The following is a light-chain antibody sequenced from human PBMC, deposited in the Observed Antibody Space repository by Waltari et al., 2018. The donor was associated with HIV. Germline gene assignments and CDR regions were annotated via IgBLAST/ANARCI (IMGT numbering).Light chain of an antibody. CDR3: ASNRLDYTLI. Sequence: QSALTQPASVSGFLGQSINISCTGISTDSRFYKYVSWYQQHPGKIPRLIIFDINNRPSGVSDHFSGSRSGNSASLTFSGLQSGDEAHYYCASNRLDYTLIFGGGTKLTVL. V-gene: IGLV2-14*03. CDR1: STDSRFYKY. J-gene: IGLJ2*01. CDR2: DIN.